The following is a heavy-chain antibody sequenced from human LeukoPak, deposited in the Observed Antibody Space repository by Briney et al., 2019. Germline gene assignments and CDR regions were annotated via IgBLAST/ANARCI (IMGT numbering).Heavy chain of an antibody. J-gene: IGHJ5*02. V-gene: IGHV4-30-4*08. Sequence: SETLSLTCTVSGGSISSGDYYWSWIRQPPGKGLEWIGYIYYSGSTYYNPSLKSRVTISVDTSKNQFSLKLSSVTAADTAVYYCARGPVVVPAANPNWFDPWGQGTLVTVSS. CDR1: GGSISSGDYY. CDR2: IYYSGST. D-gene: IGHD2-2*01. CDR3: ARGPVVVPAANPNWFDP.